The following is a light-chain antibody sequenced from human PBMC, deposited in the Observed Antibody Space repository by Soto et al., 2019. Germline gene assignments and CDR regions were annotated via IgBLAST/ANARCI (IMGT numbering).Light chain of an antibody. V-gene: IGLV2-14*01. CDR2: EVN. CDR1: STDVGGYNY. CDR3: GSYTSTDTPFV. Sequence: QSVLAQPSSVSGSPGQSINISCTGTSTDVGGYNYVSWYQHHPGKGPKLIIYEVNHRPSGVSDRFSGSKSGNKASLTISNLEAEDESDYYCGSYTSTDTPFVFGTGTKVTVL. J-gene: IGLJ1*01.